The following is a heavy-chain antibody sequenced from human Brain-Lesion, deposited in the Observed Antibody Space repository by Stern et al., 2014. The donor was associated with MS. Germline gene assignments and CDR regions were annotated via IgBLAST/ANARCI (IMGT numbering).Heavy chain of an antibody. J-gene: IGHJ6*02. CDR2: IIPILGVA. CDR1: GGTFSSYN. V-gene: IGHV1-69*02. D-gene: IGHD1-14*01. Sequence: VQLVQSGAELKKPGSSVKVSCKASGGTFSSYNVRWVRQAPGQGLEWMGKIIPILGVANYAPKFQGRVTITADKFTGTAYMEVTSLRSEDTAIYYCTTSPYGLDAWGQGTTVTVS. CDR3: TTSPYGLDA.